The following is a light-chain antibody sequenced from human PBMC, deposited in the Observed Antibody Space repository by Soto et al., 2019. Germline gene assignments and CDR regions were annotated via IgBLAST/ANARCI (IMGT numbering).Light chain of an antibody. J-gene: IGKJ1*01. CDR1: QSVTSTY. V-gene: IGKV3-20*01. Sequence: DIVLTQSPGTLSLSPGERATLSCRASQSVTSTYLAWYQQKPGQAPRLLIYGASSRATGIPDRFSGSGSGTDFTLTISRLEPEDFAVYYCQQFGSSPWTFGQATKVEIK. CDR3: QQFGSSPWT. CDR2: GAS.